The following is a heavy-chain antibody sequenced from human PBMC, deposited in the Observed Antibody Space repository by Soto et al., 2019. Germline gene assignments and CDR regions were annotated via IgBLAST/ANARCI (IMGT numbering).Heavy chain of an antibody. CDR2: TRTKANSYTT. J-gene: IGHJ5*02. CDR3: TRVVPADWFDP. CDR1: GFTFSDHY. D-gene: IGHD6-13*01. V-gene: IGHV3-72*01. Sequence: EVQLVESGGGLVQPGGSLRLSCAASGFTFSDHYMDWVRQAPGMGLEWVGRTRTKANSYTTEYAASVRGRFTISRDDSKNSLYLQMNSLKTEDTAVYYCTRVVPADWFDPWGQGTLVTVSS.